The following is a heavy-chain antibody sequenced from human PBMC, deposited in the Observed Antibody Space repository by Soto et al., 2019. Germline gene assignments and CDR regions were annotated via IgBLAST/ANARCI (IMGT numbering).Heavy chain of an antibody. V-gene: IGHV3-23*01. Sequence: EVQLLESGGHFVRPGGSLRLSCAASGFTFSDYAMIWIRQVPGKGLQWVSGLYGSGRGIHYAESVKSRFTISRDNSAYAVYLQMNNLRVEDSAIYYCAKDAVSRDGVWLAHVWGQGTVVTVSS. J-gene: IGHJ4*02. CDR1: GFTFSDYA. CDR2: LYGSGRGI. D-gene: IGHD5-12*01. CDR3: AKDAVSRDGVWLAHV.